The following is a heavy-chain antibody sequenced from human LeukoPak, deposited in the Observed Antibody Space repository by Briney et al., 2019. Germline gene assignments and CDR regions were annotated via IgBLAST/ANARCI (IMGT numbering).Heavy chain of an antibody. CDR2: INEDGSVK. D-gene: IGHD6-13*01. Sequence: GGSLRLSCAAAGFTFSNYWMSWVRQAPGKGLEWLANINEDGSVKYYVDSVKGRFTISRDNAKNSLYLQMISLRAEDTAVYYCARDRQQLLIDSWGEGTLVTVSS. V-gene: IGHV3-7*04. CDR1: GFTFSNYW. J-gene: IGHJ5*01. CDR3: ARDRQQLLIDS.